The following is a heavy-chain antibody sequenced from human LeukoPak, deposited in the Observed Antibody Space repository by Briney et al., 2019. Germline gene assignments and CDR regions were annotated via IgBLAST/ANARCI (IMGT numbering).Heavy chain of an antibody. V-gene: IGHV4-59*11. CDR2: VFYPGST. Sequence: PSETLSLTCTVSGAPIDRHYWSWVRQPPGKGLEWLGYVFYPGSTNYNPSLKSRVTMSLDTSRDQFSLRLTSVTAADTAIYYCASRPAGSTWYGVFDYWSQGTLVTVSS. CDR3: ASRPAGSTWYGVFDY. D-gene: IGHD6-13*01. CDR1: GAPIDRHY. J-gene: IGHJ4*02.